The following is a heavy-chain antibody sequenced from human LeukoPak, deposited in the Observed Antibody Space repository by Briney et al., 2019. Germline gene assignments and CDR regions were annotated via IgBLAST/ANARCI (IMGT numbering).Heavy chain of an antibody. D-gene: IGHD6-19*01. V-gene: IGHV1-8*01. CDR2: MNPNSGNT. CDR3: ARASSSGWYVVYNY. Sequence: ASVKVSCKASGYTLTSYDINWVRQATGQGLEWMGWMNPNSGNTGYAQKFQGRVTMTRNTSISTAYMELSSLRSEDTAVYYCARASSSGWYVVYNYWGQGTLVTVSS. J-gene: IGHJ4*02. CDR1: GYTLTSYD.